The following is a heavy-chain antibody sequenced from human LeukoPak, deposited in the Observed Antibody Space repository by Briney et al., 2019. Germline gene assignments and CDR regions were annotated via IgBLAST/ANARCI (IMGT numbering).Heavy chain of an antibody. CDR2: ISAYNGNT. V-gene: IGHV1-18*01. CDR3: ARDGAITMVRDNWFDP. Sequence: ASVKVSCEASGYTFTSYGISWVRQAPGQGLEWMGWISAYNGNTNYAQKLQGRVTMTTDTSTSTAYMELRSLRSDDTAVYYCARDGAITMVRDNWFDPWGQGTLVTVSS. CDR1: GYTFTSYG. J-gene: IGHJ5*02. D-gene: IGHD3-10*01.